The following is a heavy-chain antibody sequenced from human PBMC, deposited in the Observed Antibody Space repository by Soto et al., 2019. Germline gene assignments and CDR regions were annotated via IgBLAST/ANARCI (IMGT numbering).Heavy chain of an antibody. Sequence: HPGGSLRLSCAASGFTFDTYVMHWVRQAPGRGLEWVALIWYDGGNKYYVDSVKGRFTISRDNSKNTLYLQMSSLRAEDTAVYYCARGARDFDYWGQGTLVTVSS. D-gene: IGHD3-16*01. CDR3: ARGARDFDY. CDR1: GFTFDTYV. J-gene: IGHJ4*02. CDR2: IWYDGGNK. V-gene: IGHV3-33*01.